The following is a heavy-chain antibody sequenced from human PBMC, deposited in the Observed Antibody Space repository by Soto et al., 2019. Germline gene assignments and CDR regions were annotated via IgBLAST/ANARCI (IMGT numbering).Heavy chain of an antibody. J-gene: IGHJ4*02. V-gene: IGHV3-15*01. Sequence: EVQLVESGGGLVKPGGSLRLSCAASGFTFSNALMTWVRQAPGKGLEWVGRVKSKSDGGTTDYAAPVKGRFTISRDDSETTLYLQMNSLKAEDTGMYYCTTGFTGRDYWGQGTLVTVSS. CDR3: TTGFTGRDY. CDR1: GFTFSNAL. CDR2: VKSKSDGGTT. D-gene: IGHD3-10*01.